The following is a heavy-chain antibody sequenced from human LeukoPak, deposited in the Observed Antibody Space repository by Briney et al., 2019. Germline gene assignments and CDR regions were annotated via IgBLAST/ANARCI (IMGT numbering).Heavy chain of an antibody. D-gene: IGHD5-12*01. Sequence: GGSLRLSCAASGCTFTTYAMSWVRQAPGQGLEWISTISDSGDSTYYADSVKGRFTISRDNSKNTLYVQMNSLRAEDTAVYYCAKSHSVGYRGYIDYWGQGTLVTVSS. V-gene: IGHV3-23*01. CDR1: GCTFTTYA. CDR3: AKSHSVGYRGYIDY. CDR2: ISDSGDST. J-gene: IGHJ4*02.